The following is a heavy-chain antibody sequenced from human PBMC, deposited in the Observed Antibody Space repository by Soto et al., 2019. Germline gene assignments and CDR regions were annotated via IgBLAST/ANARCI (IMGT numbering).Heavy chain of an antibody. Sequence: QLQLQESGPGLVKPSETLSLTCTVSGGSISSSSYYWGWIRQPPGKGLEWIGTIYYSGSTYYNPSLKSRVTISVDTSKNQFSLKLSSVTAADTAVYYCARRDSSPPYRYWGQGTLVTVSS. CDR1: GGSISSSSYY. CDR2: IYYSGST. V-gene: IGHV4-39*01. CDR3: ARRDSSPPYRY. J-gene: IGHJ4*02. D-gene: IGHD2-15*01.